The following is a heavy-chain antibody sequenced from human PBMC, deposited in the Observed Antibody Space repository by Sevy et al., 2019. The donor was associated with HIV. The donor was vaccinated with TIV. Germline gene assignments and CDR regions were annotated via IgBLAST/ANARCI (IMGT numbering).Heavy chain of an antibody. J-gene: IGHJ6*02. Sequence: SETLSLTCTVSGGSISSYYWSWIRQPPGKGLEWIGYIYYSGSTNYNPSLNSRVTISVDTSKNQFSLKLSSVTAADTAVYYCARESYLGYYYYYGMDVWGQGTTVTVSS. V-gene: IGHV4-59*01. CDR2: IYYSGST. CDR3: ARESYLGYYYYYGMDV. CDR1: GGSISSYY.